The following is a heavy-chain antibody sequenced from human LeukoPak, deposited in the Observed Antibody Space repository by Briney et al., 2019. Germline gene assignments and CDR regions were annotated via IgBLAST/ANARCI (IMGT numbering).Heavy chain of an antibody. CDR3: ARGRAIAVAGTWFDP. D-gene: IGHD6-19*01. CDR2: IDPSDSYT. V-gene: IGHV5-10-1*01. Sequence: GESLRISCKGSGYSFTSYWISWVRQIHGKGLEWRGRIDPSDSYTNYSPSFQGHVTISADKSVSTAYLQWSSLKASDTAMYYCARGRAIAVAGTWFDPWGQGTLVTVSS. CDR1: GYSFTSYW. J-gene: IGHJ5*02.